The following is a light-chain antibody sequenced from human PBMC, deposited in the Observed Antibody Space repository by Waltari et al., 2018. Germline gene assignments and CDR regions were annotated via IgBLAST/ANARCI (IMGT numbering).Light chain of an antibody. CDR3: SSYTSNSARV. J-gene: IGLJ1*01. V-gene: IGLV2-14*01. CDR2: SVS. CDR1: SSDVGGYDY. Sequence: QSALTQPASVSGSPGQSITISCTGTSSDVGGYDYVSWYQQHPGKAPKLIIYSVSNRPAGGSNRFSGSKSGNTASLTISGLQAEDEADYYCSSYTSNSARVFGTGTKVTVL.